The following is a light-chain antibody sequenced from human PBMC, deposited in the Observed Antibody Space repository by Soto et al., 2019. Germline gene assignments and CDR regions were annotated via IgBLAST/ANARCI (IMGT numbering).Light chain of an antibody. CDR1: TGAVTSGHY. Sequence: QAVVTQEPSLTVSPGGTVTLTCGFSTGAVTSGHYPYWFQQKPGQAPTTLIYDTDNKHSWTPARFSGSLLGGKAALTLSGAQPEDEADYYCLVSYSGARVFGGGTQLPVL. CDR2: DTD. CDR3: LVSYSGARV. V-gene: IGLV7-46*01. J-gene: IGLJ2*01.